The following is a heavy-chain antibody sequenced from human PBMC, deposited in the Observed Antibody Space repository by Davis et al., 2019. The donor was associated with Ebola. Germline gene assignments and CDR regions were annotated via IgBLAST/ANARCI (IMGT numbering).Heavy chain of an antibody. CDR2: IIPIFGTA. V-gene: IGHV1-69*13. D-gene: IGHD3-10*01. Sequence: SVKVSCKASGGTFSSYAISWVRQAPGQGLEWMGGIIPIFGTANYAQKFQSRVTITADESTSTAYMELRSLRSDDTAVYYCARVVTMVRSTGWFDPWGQGTLVTVSS. CDR3: ARVVTMVRSTGWFDP. CDR1: GGTFSSYA. J-gene: IGHJ5*02.